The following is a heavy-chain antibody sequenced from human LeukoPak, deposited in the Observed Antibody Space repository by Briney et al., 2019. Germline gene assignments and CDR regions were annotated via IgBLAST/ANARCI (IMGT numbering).Heavy chain of an antibody. J-gene: IGHJ4*02. D-gene: IGHD6-19*01. CDR3: AKDLRYSSGWDDFDY. CDR1: GFTFSSYW. V-gene: IGHV3-7*01. CDR2: IKQDGSQK. Sequence: PGGSLRLSCAASGFTFSSYWMSWVRQAPGKGLEWVANIKQDGSQKYYVDSVKGRFSISRDNAKNSLYLQMNSLRAEDTAVYYCAKDLRYSSGWDDFDYWGQGTLVTVSS.